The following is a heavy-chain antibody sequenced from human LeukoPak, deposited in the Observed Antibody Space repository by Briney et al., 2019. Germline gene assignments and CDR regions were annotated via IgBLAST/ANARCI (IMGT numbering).Heavy chain of an antibody. CDR2: INSDGDGA. Sequence: GGSLRLSCAASGITFGNNWMHWVRQGPGKGLVWISRINSDGDGAIYADSVKGRFTVSRDNAKNTLYLQMNSLRAEDTAVYYCAKDVPHNWFDTWGQGTLVTVSS. V-gene: IGHV3-74*01. J-gene: IGHJ5*02. CDR1: GITFGNNW. CDR3: AKDVPHNWFDT.